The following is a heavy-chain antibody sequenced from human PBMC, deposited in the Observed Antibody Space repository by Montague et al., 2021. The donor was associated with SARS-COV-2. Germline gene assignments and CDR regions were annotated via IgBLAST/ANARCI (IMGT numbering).Heavy chain of an antibody. CDR2: IKAGNT. CDR3: ARGLQQRSNFDY. Sequence: SLRLSCAASGFSVSDSYMSWVRQAPGKGPEWVSIIKAGNTYYTDSVKGRFTMFRDNSKNTLSLQMNSLRDEDTAVYYCARGLQQRSNFDYWGQGTLVTVSS. D-gene: IGHD6-25*01. V-gene: IGHV3-53*01. CDR1: GFSVSDSY. J-gene: IGHJ4*02.